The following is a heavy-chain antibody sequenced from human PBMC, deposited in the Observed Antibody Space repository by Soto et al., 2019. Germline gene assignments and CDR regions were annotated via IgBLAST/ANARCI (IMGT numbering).Heavy chain of an antibody. CDR3: TPDHRAETTVVDY. D-gene: IGHD4-4*01. V-gene: IGHV3-15*07. CDR2: IKSNTYGGTT. J-gene: IGHJ4*02. CDR1: GFTFNDAW. Sequence: EVQLVESGGGLVEPGGSLQLSCAASGFTFNDAWMNWFRQAPGKGLEWVRRIKSNTYGGTTDYAAPVKGRFTISRDDSKNTLYLHLNSLKTEDTAVYYCTPDHRAETTVVDYWGQGTLVNVSS.